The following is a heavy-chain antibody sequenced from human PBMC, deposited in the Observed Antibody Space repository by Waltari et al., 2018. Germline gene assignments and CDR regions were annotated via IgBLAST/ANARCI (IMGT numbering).Heavy chain of an antibody. CDR2: VDPEDGET. Sequence: EVQLVQSGAEVKKPGATVKISCKVSGYTFPDSYMHWVQQAPGKGLEWMGLVDPEDGETIYAEKFQGRVTITADTSTDTAYMELSSLRSEDTAVYYFFETLGGHYSGSPRLDYWGQGTLVTVSS. D-gene: IGHD1-26*01. CDR1: GYTFPDSY. J-gene: IGHJ4*02. V-gene: IGHV1-69-2*01. CDR3: FETLGGHYSGSPRLDY.